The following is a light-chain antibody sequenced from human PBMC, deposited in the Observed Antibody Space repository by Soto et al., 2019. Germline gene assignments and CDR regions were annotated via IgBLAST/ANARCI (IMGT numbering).Light chain of an antibody. J-gene: IGKJ2*01. CDR1: QSVGSN. CDR2: GAS. CDR3: QQYNNWPRT. V-gene: IGKV3-15*01. Sequence: EIVMTQSPATLSVSLGERATLSCRASQSVGSNLAWYQQKPGQAPRLLIYGASSRATGIPARFGGSGSGTEFTLTISSLQSEDFGVYYCQQYNNWPRTFGQGTKLEIK.